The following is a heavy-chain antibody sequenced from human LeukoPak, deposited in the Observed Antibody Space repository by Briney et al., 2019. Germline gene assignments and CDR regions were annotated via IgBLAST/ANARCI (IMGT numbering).Heavy chain of an antibody. V-gene: IGHV1-2*06. CDR1: GYTFTGYY. J-gene: IGHJ3*02. CDR3: ARQRGYYYSDAFDI. Sequence: APVKVSCKASGYTFTGYYMHWVRQAPGRGLEWMGRINPNSGGTNYAQKFQGRVTMTRDTSISTAYMELSRLRSDDTAVYYCARQRGYYYSDAFDIWGQGTMVTVSS. D-gene: IGHD3-22*01. CDR2: INPNSGGT.